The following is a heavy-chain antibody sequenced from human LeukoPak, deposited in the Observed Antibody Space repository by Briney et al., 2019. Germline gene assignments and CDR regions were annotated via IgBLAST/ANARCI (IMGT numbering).Heavy chain of an antibody. CDR3: ARFPEGIPPRFDP. CDR1: GGSISSYY. Sequence: SETLSLTCTVSGGSISSYYWSWIRQPPGKGLEWIGYIYYSGSTNYNPSLKSRVTISVDTSKNQFSLKLSSVTAADTAVYYCARFPEGIPPRFDPRGQGTLVTVSS. CDR2: IYYSGST. D-gene: IGHD2-2*02. V-gene: IGHV4-59*01. J-gene: IGHJ5*02.